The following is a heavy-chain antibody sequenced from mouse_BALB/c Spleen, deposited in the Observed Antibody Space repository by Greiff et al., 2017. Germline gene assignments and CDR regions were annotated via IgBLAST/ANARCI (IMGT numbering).Heavy chain of an antibody. Sequence: EVMLVESGGGLVQPGGSRKLSCAASGFTFSSFGMHWVRQAPEKGLEWVAYISSGSSTIYYADTVKGRFTISRDNPKNTLFLQMTSLRSEDTAMYYCARSGDGYSGFAYWGQGTLVTVSA. CDR2: ISSGSSTI. CDR1: GFTFSSFG. D-gene: IGHD2-3*01. J-gene: IGHJ3*01. CDR3: ARSGDGYSGFAY. V-gene: IGHV5-17*02.